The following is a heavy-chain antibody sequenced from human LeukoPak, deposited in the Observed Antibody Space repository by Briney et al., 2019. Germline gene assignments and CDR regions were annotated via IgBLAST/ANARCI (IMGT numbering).Heavy chain of an antibody. CDR3: ARSMDYYYDKGSFDY. CDR1: GGTCSSYA. V-gene: IGHV1-18*01. D-gene: IGHD3-22*01. J-gene: IGHJ4*02. Sequence: GSSVKVSCKASGGTCSSYAISWVRQAPGQGLEWMGWISAYNGNTNYAQKHQGRVTMTTDTSTSTAYMELRSLRSDDTAVYYCARSMDYYYDKGSFDYWGQGALVTVSS. CDR2: ISAYNGNT.